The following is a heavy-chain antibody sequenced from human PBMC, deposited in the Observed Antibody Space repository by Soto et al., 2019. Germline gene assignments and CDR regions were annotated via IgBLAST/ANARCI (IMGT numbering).Heavy chain of an antibody. Sequence: ASVKVSCKASGGTFSSYAISWVRQAPGQGLEWMGGIIPIFGTANYAQKSQGRVTITADESTSTAYMELSSLRSEDTAVYYCASPGGYYDSSGPDGPYYYYGMDVWGQGTTVTVSS. J-gene: IGHJ6*02. CDR3: ASPGGYYDSSGPDGPYYYYGMDV. CDR2: IIPIFGTA. V-gene: IGHV1-69*13. D-gene: IGHD3-22*01. CDR1: GGTFSSYA.